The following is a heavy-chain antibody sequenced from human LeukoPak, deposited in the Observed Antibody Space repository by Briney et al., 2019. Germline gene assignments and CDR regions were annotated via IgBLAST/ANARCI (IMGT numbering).Heavy chain of an antibody. D-gene: IGHD3-9*01. V-gene: IGHV3-48*01. CDR1: GLTFSDYS. CDR2: ISSTGNPR. Sequence: PGGSLRLSCTASGLTFSDYSMNWVRQAPGKGLEWVSYISSTGNPRHYAESVEGRFTISRDNAKNSLYLQMNSLRAEDTAVYYCARGPAYYDILTGYSPQYYFDYWGQGTLVTVSS. J-gene: IGHJ4*02. CDR3: ARGPAYYDILTGYSPQYYFDY.